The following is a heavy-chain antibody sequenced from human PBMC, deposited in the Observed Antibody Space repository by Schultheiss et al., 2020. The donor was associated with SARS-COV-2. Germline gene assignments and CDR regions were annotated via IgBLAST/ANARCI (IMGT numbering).Heavy chain of an antibody. CDR2: IWYDGSNK. J-gene: IGHJ6*02. D-gene: IGHD3-3*01. V-gene: IGHV3-33*08. CDR3: ARDPASYYDFWSGYVIGYGMDV. Sequence: GGSLRLSCAASGFTFSSYGMHWVRQAPGKGLEWVAVIWYDGSNKYYADSVKGRFTISRDNSKNTQYLQMNSLRAEDTAVYYCARDPASYYDFWSGYVIGYGMDVWGQGTTVTVSS. CDR1: GFTFSSYG.